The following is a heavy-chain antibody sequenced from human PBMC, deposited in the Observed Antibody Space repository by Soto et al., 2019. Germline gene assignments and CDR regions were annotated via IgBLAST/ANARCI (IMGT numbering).Heavy chain of an antibody. Sequence: GASVKVSCKASGYTFTRSGISWVRQAPGQGPEWMGWISSYNGDTNYAQTFQGRVTMTTDTSTSTAYMELRSLRSDDTAVYYCARDQSWHDLVWWFDSWGQGTLVTVSS. CDR3: ARDQSWHDLVWWFDS. V-gene: IGHV1-18*01. CDR2: ISSYNGDT. CDR1: GYTFTRSG. J-gene: IGHJ5*01. D-gene: IGHD1-1*01.